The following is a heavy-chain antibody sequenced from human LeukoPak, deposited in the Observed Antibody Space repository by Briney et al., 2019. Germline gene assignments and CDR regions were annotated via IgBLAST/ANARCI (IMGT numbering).Heavy chain of an antibody. V-gene: IGHV4-59*08. J-gene: IGHJ4*02. CDR1: GGSISSYY. Sequence: SETLSLTCTVSGGSISSYYWSWIRQPPGKGLEWTGYIYYSGSTNYNPSLKSRVTISVDTSKNQFSLKLSSVTTADTPVYYCARTYYYGSGSYYHDYWGQGTLVTVSS. CDR2: IYYSGST. D-gene: IGHD3-10*01. CDR3: ARTYYYGSGSYYHDY.